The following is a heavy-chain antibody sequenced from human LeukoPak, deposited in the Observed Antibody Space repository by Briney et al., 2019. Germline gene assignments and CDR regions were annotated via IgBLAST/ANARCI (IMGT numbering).Heavy chain of an antibody. CDR3: AKATGYLL. CDR2: ISNSDGTT. CDR1: GFTFSSYA. D-gene: IGHD1-14*01. J-gene: IGHJ4*02. V-gene: IGHV3-23*01. Sequence: PGGSLRLSCAVSGFTFSSYAMSWARQAPGKGLEWVSTISNSDGTTYYADSVKGHFTISRDDSENTLSLQMNSLRAEDTAVYYCAKATGYLLWGQGTLVTVSS.